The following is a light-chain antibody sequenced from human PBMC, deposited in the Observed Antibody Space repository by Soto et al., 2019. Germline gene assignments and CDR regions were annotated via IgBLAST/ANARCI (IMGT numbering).Light chain of an antibody. CDR3: CSYAGISTFYV. Sequence: QSVLTQPASVSGSPGQSITISCTGTSSDVGSYNLVSWYQQHPGKAPKLMIYGVNKRPSGVSNRFSGSKSGNTASLTISGLQAEEEADYYCCSYAGISTFYVFGTGTKLTVL. CDR1: SSDVGSYNL. J-gene: IGLJ1*01. CDR2: GVN. V-gene: IGLV2-23*02.